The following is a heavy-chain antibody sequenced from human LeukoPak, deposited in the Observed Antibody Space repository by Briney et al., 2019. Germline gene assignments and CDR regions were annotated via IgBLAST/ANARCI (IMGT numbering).Heavy chain of an antibody. D-gene: IGHD1-1*01. Sequence: ASGKVSFKASAGTFSSYAISWVRHAPGQGLEWMGGIIPIFATTNYAQKVQGRVTITADGSTSTAYMELSSLRSEDTAVYYCARQLERRYHYYLDVWGKGTTVTVSS. V-gene: IGHV1-69*13. CDR2: IIPIFATT. CDR3: ARQLERRYHYYLDV. J-gene: IGHJ6*03. CDR1: AGTFSSYA.